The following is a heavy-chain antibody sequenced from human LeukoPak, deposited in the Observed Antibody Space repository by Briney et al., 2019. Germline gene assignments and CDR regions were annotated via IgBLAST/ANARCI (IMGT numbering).Heavy chain of an antibody. CDR2: MNPNSGNT. CDR3: ARGYSGYERPPGFDP. D-gene: IGHD5-12*01. V-gene: IGHV1-8*03. J-gene: IGHJ5*02. CDR1: GYTFTSYD. Sequence: ASVKVSCKASGYTFTSYDINWVRQATGQGLEWMGWMNPNSGNTGYAQKFQGRVTITRNTSISTAYMELSSLRSEDTAVYYCARGYSGYERPPGFDPWGQGTLVTVSS.